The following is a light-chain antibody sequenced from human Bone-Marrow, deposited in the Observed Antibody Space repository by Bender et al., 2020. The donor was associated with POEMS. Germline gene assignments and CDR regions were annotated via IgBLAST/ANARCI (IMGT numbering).Light chain of an antibody. CDR2: DVI. J-gene: IGLJ3*02. Sequence: QSALTQPRSVSGSPGQSVTISCTGTSNDVGAYGYVSWYQQHPGKTPQLMMYDVIKRPSGVSNRFSGSKSGNTASLTISGLQAEDEADYYCSSYTSSSTLEFGGGTKLTVL. CDR1: SNDVGAYGY. V-gene: IGLV2-14*03. CDR3: SSYTSSSTLE.